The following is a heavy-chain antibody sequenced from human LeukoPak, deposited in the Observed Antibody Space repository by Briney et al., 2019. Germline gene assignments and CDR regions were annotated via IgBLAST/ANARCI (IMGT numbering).Heavy chain of an antibody. V-gene: IGHV1-2*02. CDR1: GYTFTGYY. Sequence: GASVKVSCKASGYTFTGYYMHWVRQAPGQGLEWMGWINPNSGGTNCAQKFQGRVTMTRDTSISTAYMELSRLRSDDTAVYYCASSDSSGYSPPFYWGQGTLVTVSS. CDR2: INPNSGGT. D-gene: IGHD3-22*01. CDR3: ASSDSSGYSPPFY. J-gene: IGHJ4*02.